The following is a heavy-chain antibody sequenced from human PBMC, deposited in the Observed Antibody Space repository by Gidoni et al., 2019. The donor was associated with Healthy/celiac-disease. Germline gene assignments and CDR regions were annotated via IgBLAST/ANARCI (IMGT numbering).Heavy chain of an antibody. D-gene: IGHD6-6*01. CDR1: GFTFSSYA. Sequence: EVQLLESGGGLVQPGGSLRLSCAASGFTFSSYAMSWVRQAPGKGLEWVSAISGSGGSTYYADSVKGRFTISRDNSKNTLYLQMNSLRAEDTAVYYCAKGPPSAARWMGYFQHWGQGTLVTVSS. J-gene: IGHJ1*01. CDR3: AKGPPSAARWMGYFQH. V-gene: IGHV3-23*01. CDR2: ISGSGGST.